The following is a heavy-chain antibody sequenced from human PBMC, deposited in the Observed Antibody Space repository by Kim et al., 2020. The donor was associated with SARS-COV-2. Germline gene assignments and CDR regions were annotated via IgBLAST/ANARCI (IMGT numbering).Heavy chain of an antibody. D-gene: IGHD2-15*01. Sequence: SETLSLTCAVSGGSISSGGYSWSWIRQPPGKGLEWIGYIYHSGSTYYNPSLKSRVTISVDRSKNQFSLKLSSVTAADTAVYYCALGYCSGGSCAGDAPFDYWGQGTLVTVSS. CDR2: IYHSGST. J-gene: IGHJ4*02. CDR3: ALGYCSGGSCAGDAPFDY. V-gene: IGHV4-30-2*01. CDR1: GGSISSGGYS.